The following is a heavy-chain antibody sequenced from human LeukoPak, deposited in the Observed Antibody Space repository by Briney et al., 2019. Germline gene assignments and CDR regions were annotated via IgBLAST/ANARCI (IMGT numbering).Heavy chain of an antibody. V-gene: IGHV1-2*02. Sequence: ASEKVSCKASGYTFTGYYMHWVRQAPGQGLEWMGWINPNSGGTNYAQKFQGRVTMTRDTSISTAYMELSRLRSDDTAVYYCASVTTVTNDAFDIWGQGTMVTVSS. J-gene: IGHJ3*02. CDR2: INPNSGGT. D-gene: IGHD4-17*01. CDR1: GYTFTGYY. CDR3: ASVTTVTNDAFDI.